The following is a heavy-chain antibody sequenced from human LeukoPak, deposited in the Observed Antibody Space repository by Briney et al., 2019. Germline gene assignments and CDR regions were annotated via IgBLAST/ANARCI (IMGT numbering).Heavy chain of an antibody. D-gene: IGHD4-11*01. CDR2: ISSSSSYI. CDR3: ASDYSPHAFDI. J-gene: IGHJ3*02. CDR1: GFTFSTYG. V-gene: IGHV3-21*01. Sequence: PGGSLRLSCAASGFTFSTYGMHWVRQAPGKGLEWVSSISSSSSYIYYADSVKGRFTISRDNAKNSLYLQMNSLRAEDTAVYYCASDYSPHAFDIWGQGTMVTVSS.